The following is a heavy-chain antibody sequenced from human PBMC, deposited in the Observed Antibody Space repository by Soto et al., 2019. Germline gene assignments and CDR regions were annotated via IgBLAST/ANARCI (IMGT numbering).Heavy chain of an antibody. J-gene: IGHJ6*02. V-gene: IGHV4-59*01. CDR2: IYYSGST. D-gene: IGHD6-13*01. Sequence: SETLSLTCTVSGGSISSYYWSWIRQPPGKGLEWIGYIYYSGSTNYNPSLKSRVTISVDTSKNQFSLKLSSVTAADTAVYYCARAGIAAAGTYYYYYGMDVWGQGTTVTVSS. CDR3: ARAGIAAAGTYYYYYGMDV. CDR1: GGSISSYY.